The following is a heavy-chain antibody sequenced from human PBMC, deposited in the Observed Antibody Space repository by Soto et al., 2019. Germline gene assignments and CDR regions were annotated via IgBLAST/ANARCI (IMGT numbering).Heavy chain of an antibody. CDR2: IIPIFGTA. Sequence: ASVKVSCKASGGTFSSYAISWVRQAPGQGLEWMGGIIPIFGTANYAQKFQGRVTITADESTSTAYMELSSLRSEDTAVYYYAGDLSLVRGGYGRNWFDPWGQGTLVTVSS. CDR3: AGDLSLVRGGYGRNWFDP. D-gene: IGHD5-18*01. CDR1: GGTFSSYA. V-gene: IGHV1-69*13. J-gene: IGHJ5*02.